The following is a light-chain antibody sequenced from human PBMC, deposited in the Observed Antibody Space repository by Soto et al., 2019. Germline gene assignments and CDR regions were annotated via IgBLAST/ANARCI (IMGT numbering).Light chain of an antibody. Sequence: EIVLTQSPGTLSLSPGERGTLSCRASQSVTSSYLAWYQQKPGQAPRLLIYGASSRATGIPDRFSGSESGTDFTLTISRLEPEDSAVYYCHQYAGSPAWTFGQGTKVEIK. CDR1: QSVTSSY. CDR3: HQYAGSPAWT. CDR2: GAS. V-gene: IGKV3-20*01. J-gene: IGKJ1*01.